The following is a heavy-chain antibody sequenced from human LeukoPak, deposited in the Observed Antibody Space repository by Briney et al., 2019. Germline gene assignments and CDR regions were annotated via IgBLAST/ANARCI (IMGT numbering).Heavy chain of an antibody. D-gene: IGHD2-15*01. Sequence: RGESLSLSCAPSGFTFSSYGMHWVRQAPGKGLEWVAFIRYDGSNKYYADSVKGRFTISRDNSKNTLYLQMNSLRAEDTAVYYCAKVVVVAATFHYWGQGTLVTVSS. V-gene: IGHV3-30*02. CDR1: GFTFSSYG. CDR3: AKVVVVAATFHY. CDR2: IRYDGSNK. J-gene: IGHJ4*02.